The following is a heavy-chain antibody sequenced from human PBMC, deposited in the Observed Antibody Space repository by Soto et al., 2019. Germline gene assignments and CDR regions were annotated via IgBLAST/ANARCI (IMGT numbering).Heavy chain of an antibody. J-gene: IGHJ4*02. CDR2: INTDGSVA. CDR1: GLTFRSYW. CDR3: VRDMQLWRLDS. D-gene: IGHD2-21*01. V-gene: IGHV3-74*03. Sequence: EVQLVESGGGLVQPGESLRLSCAASGLTFRSYWMHWVRQAPGKGLVWVSRINTDGSVAMYVDSVKGRFTISRDNAKNTLYLHMTSLRAEDTAVYYCVRDMQLWRLDSGGQGTLVTVSS.